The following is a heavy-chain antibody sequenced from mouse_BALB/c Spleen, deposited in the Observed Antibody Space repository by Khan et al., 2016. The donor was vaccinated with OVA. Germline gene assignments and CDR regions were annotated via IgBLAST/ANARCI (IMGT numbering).Heavy chain of an antibody. CDR1: GYTFTNYG. V-gene: IGHV9-3-1*01. Sequence: QIQLVQSGPELKKPGETVKISCKASGYTFTNYGMNWVKQAPGKDLKWMGWINTYTGEPTYADDFKGRFAFSLETSASTAYLKINNLKNEDTATYCCARVGDNGTMDSWGQGTSVTVSS. CDR3: ARVGDNGTMDS. J-gene: IGHJ4*01. D-gene: IGHD3-2*01. CDR2: INTYTGEP.